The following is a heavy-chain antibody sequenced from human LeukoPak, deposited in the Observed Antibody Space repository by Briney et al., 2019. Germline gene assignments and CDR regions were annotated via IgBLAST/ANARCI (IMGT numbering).Heavy chain of an antibody. CDR1: GCSIISYY. Sequence: PSETLSLTCTVSGCSIISYYWSWIRQPASKELEWIGRIYTNWCTNYKPPLMSRVTMSVDMSQNQFFLKLATVHAADTAVYYCLRDISSGIAVVWGQGTLVSVSS. CDR2: IYTNWCT. J-gene: IGHJ4*02. CDR3: LRDISSGIAVV. V-gene: IGHV4-4*07. D-gene: IGHD6-19*01.